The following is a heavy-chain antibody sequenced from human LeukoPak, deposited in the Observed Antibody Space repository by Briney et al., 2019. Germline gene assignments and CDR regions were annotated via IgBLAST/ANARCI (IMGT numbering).Heavy chain of an antibody. Sequence: GGSLRLSCAASGFIFSSYGMHWVRQAPGKGLEWVAFIRYDGRNKYYADSVKGRFTISRDNSKNTLYLQMNSLRAEDTAVYYCAKDGYYGSGSYYYYYMDVWGKGTTVTISS. V-gene: IGHV3-30*02. CDR3: AKDGYYGSGSYYYYYMDV. D-gene: IGHD3-10*01. CDR1: GFIFSSYG. CDR2: IRYDGRNK. J-gene: IGHJ6*03.